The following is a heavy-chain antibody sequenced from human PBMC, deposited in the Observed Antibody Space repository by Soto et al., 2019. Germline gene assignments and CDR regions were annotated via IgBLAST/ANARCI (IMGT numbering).Heavy chain of an antibody. J-gene: IGHJ4*02. Sequence: ASVKVSCKVSGYTLTELSMHWVRQAPGKGLEWMGGFDPEDGETIYAQKFQGRVTMTEDTSTDTAYMELSSLRSEDTAVYYCATVLHTYYDVWSGYDLYYCGQGTLVTISS. V-gene: IGHV1-24*01. CDR3: ATVLHTYYDVWSGYDLYY. D-gene: IGHD3-3*01. CDR1: GYTLTELS. CDR2: FDPEDGET.